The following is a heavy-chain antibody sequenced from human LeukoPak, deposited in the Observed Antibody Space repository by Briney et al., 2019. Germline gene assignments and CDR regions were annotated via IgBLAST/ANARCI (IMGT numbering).Heavy chain of an antibody. CDR1: GFTFSGYA. V-gene: IGHV3-23*01. D-gene: IGHD2-8*01. Sequence: GGSLRLSCAASGFTFSGYAMNWVRQAPGKGLEWVSGISGSGAGTYYADSVKGRLTIARDNCTNTLYLQMNSLRADDTAVYYCAKMVREFYTISYYFDYWGQGTLVTVSS. CDR2: ISGSGAGT. J-gene: IGHJ4*02. CDR3: AKMVREFYTISYYFDY.